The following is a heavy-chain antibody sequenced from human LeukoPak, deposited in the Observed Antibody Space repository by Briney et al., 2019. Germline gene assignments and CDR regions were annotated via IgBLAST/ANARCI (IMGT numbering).Heavy chain of an antibody. V-gene: IGHV4-31*03. Sequence: PSQTLSLTCTVSGGSISSGGYYWSWIRQHPGKGLEWIGYIYYSGSTYYNPSLKSRVTISVDTSKNQFYLKLSSVTAADTAVYYYARVRLNWYFDLWGSGALVTVSS. CDR3: ARVRLNWYFDL. CDR2: IYYSGST. CDR1: GGSISSGGYY. J-gene: IGHJ2*01.